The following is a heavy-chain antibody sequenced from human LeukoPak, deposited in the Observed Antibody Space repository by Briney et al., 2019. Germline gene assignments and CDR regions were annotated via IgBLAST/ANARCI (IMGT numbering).Heavy chain of an antibody. J-gene: IGHJ4*02. CDR2: ISYDGSNK. V-gene: IGHV3-30*18. CDR3: AKDSGSNGDFDY. Sequence: GGSLRLSCAASEFTFSSYDIHWFRQAPGKGLEWVAVISYDGSNKYYADSVKGRFTISRDNSKNTLYLQMNSLRAEDTAVYYCAKDSGSNGDFDYWGQGTLVTVSS. CDR1: EFTFSSYD. D-gene: IGHD1-26*01.